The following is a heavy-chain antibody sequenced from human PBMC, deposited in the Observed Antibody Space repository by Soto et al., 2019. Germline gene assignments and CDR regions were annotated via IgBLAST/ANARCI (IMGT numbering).Heavy chain of an antibody. CDR3: AKDLSTGVAPTYVDY. D-gene: IGHD3-3*01. V-gene: IGHV3-23*01. CDR1: GFSFSTYT. Sequence: GGSLSLSCAASGFSFSTYTMSWVRQAPGKGLEWVSGIGSSGGNTYYSDSVKGRFTISRDNSKDTLFLQMNRLGAEYTALYFCAKDLSTGVAPTYVDYWGQGNLVTVSS. CDR2: IGSSGGNT. J-gene: IGHJ4*02.